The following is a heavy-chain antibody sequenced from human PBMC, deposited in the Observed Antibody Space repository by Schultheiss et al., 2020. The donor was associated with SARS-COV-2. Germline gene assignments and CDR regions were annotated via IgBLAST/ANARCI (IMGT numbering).Heavy chain of an antibody. Sequence: SETLSLTCTVSGGSISSYYWSWIRQPPGKGLEWIGYIYYSGSTNYNPSLKSRVTISVDTSKNQFSLKLSSVTAADTAVYYCAREGRDIVGATVGYYYMDVWGQGTLVTVSS. V-gene: IGHV4-59*12. CDR3: AREGRDIVGATVGYYYMDV. J-gene: IGHJ6*03. D-gene: IGHD1-26*01. CDR1: GGSISSYY. CDR2: IYYSGST.